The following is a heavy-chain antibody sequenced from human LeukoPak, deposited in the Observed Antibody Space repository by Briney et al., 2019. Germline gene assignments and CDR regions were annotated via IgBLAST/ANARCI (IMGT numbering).Heavy chain of an antibody. D-gene: IGHD6-13*01. Sequence: SETLSLTCTVSGGSISSSSYYWGWIRQPPGKGLEWIGSIYYTGSAYYNPSLKSRVTISVDTSKNQFSLRLSSVTAADTAVYYCARRLAGTEDYWGQGTLVTVSS. CDR2: IYYTGSA. V-gene: IGHV4-39*01. CDR1: GGSISSSSYY. CDR3: ARRLAGTEDY. J-gene: IGHJ4*02.